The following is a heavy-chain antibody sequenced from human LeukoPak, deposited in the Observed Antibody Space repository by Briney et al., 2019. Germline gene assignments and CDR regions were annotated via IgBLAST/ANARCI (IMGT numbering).Heavy chain of an antibody. Sequence: GRSLRLSCAASGFTYSSYGMHWVRQAPGKGLEWVAVISYDGSNKYYADSVKGRFTISRDNSKNTLYLQMNSLRAEDTAVYYCARASEMITFGGVTDIWGQGTMVTVSS. J-gene: IGHJ3*02. CDR3: ARASEMITFGGVTDI. CDR1: GFTYSSYG. D-gene: IGHD3-16*01. V-gene: IGHV3-30*03. CDR2: ISYDGSNK.